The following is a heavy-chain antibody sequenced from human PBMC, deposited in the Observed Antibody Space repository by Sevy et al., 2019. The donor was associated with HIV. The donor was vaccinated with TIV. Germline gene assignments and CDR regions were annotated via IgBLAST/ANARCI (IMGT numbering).Heavy chain of an antibody. CDR2: INWNGGTK. D-gene: IGHD5-12*01. V-gene: IGHV3-20*04. Sequence: GGSLRRSCAVSGFTFENYGMSWVRQAPGKGLEWVTGINWNGGTKNYVDSVKGRFTISRDNAKNSLNLKMDSLRVEDTAVYYGARNTGFAYGDNWFDPWGQGTLVTVSS. CDR1: GFTFENYG. J-gene: IGHJ5*02. CDR3: ARNTGFAYGDNWFDP.